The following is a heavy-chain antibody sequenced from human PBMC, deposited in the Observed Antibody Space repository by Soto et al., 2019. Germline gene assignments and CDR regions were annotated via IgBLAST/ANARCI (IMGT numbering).Heavy chain of an antibody. V-gene: IGHV3-30*18. J-gene: IGHJ4*02. CDR2: IPYDGSNK. Sequence: PGGSLRLSCAASGFTFSSYGMHWVRQAPGKGLEWVAVIPYDGSNKYYADSVKGRFTISRDNSKNTLYLQMNSLRAEDTAVYYCAKSSYYYDSSGYYRWWGQGTLVTVSS. CDR1: GFTFSSYG. D-gene: IGHD3-22*01. CDR3: AKSSYYYDSSGYYRW.